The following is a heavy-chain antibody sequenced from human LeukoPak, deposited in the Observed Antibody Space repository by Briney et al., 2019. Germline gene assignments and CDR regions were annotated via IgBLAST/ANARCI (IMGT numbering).Heavy chain of an antibody. CDR3: ASSEVAYCGGDCYSKAFDI. CDR1: GGSFSSGSYY. J-gene: IGHJ3*02. CDR2: IYYSGST. V-gene: IGHV4-61*01. D-gene: IGHD2-21*02. Sequence: SETLSLTCTVSGGSFSSGSYYWSWIRQPPGKGLEWIGYIYYSGSTNYNPSLKSRVTISVDTSKNQFSLKLSSVTAADTAVYYCASSEVAYCGGDCYSKAFDIWGQGTMVTVSS.